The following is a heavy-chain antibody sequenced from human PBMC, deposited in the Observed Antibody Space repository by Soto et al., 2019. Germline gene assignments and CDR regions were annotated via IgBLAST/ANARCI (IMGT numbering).Heavy chain of an antibody. CDR3: ASLPYYDISTGKTKLDY. J-gene: IGHJ4*02. D-gene: IGHD3-9*01. V-gene: IGHV4-34*01. Sequence: TSETLSLTCAVYGGSFSGYYWSWIRQPPGKGLEWIGEINHSGSTNYNPSLKSRVTISVDTSKNQFSLKLSSVTAADTAVYYCASLPYYDISTGKTKLDYWGQGTLVTVSS. CDR2: INHSGST. CDR1: GGSFSGYY.